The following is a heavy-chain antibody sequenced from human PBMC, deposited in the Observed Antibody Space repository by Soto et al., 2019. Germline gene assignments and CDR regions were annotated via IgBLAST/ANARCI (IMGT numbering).Heavy chain of an antibody. CDR1: GGSISSGGYY. J-gene: IGHJ5*02. D-gene: IGHD4-17*01. V-gene: IGHV4-31*03. CDR2: IYYSGST. Sequence: QVQLQESGPGLVKPSQTLSLTRTVSGGSISSGGYYWSWIRQHPGKGLEWIGYIYYSGSTYYNPSLKSRVSISVDTSKNRFALKLSSVTAADTAVYYCARVGGDYVEGGWFDPWGQGTLVTVSS. CDR3: ARVGGDYVEGGWFDP.